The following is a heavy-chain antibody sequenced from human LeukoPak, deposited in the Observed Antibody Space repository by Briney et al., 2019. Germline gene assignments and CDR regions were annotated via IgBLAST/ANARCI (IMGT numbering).Heavy chain of an antibody. J-gene: IGHJ4*02. CDR3: ARSYSTSSLDY. CDR1: GDSINSGVYY. CDR2: FYSSGGP. V-gene: IGHV4-61*02. D-gene: IGHD2/OR15-2a*01. Sequence: SETLSLTCTVSGDSINSGVYYWNWIRQPAGKGLEWIGRFYSSGGPNYTPSLKSRVTISVDMSKNQFSLNLSSVTAADTAVYYCARSYSTSSLDYWGQGILVTVSS.